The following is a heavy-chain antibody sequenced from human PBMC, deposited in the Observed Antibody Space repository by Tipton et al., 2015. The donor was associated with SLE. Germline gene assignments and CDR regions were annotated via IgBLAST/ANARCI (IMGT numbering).Heavy chain of an antibody. CDR3: AKSPDRRDRGDYHDKGA. J-gene: IGHJ6*03. Sequence: SLRLSCAASGFTFDDYSMHWVRQAPGKGLEWVSGISWDSGSIGYADSVKGRFTISRDNAKNSLYLQMNRLRAEDTALYYCAKSPDRRDRGDYHDKGASGNGTTVTVS. CDR1: GFTFDDYS. D-gene: IGHD1-14*01. V-gene: IGHV3-9*01. CDR2: ISWDSGSI.